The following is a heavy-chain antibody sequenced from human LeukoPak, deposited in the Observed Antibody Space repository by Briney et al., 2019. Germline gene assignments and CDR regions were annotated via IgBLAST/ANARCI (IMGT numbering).Heavy chain of an antibody. CDR3: ARVRGIAVAGRYSDI. J-gene: IGHJ3*02. V-gene: IGHV4-4*07. CDR2: IYTSGST. CDR1: GGSISSYY. Sequence: SETLSLTCTVSGGSISSYYWSWIRQPAGKGLEWIGRIYTSGSTNYNPSLKSRVTMSVDTSKNQFSLKLSSVTAADTAVYYCARVRGIAVAGRYSDIWGQGTMVTVSS. D-gene: IGHD6-19*01.